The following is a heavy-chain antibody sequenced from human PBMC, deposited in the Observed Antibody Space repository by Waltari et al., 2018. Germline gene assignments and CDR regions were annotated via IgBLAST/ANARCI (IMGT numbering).Heavy chain of an antibody. V-gene: IGHV3-48*03. CDR1: GFTFRNYE. CDR2: ISSGASII. D-gene: IGHD1-26*01. Sequence: EVQLVDSGGGLVQPGWSLRLFCAASGFTFRNYEMNWVRQAPGKGLEWVAYISSGASIIYYADSVKGRFTISRDNAKNSVYLQMSSLRAEDTAIYYCARGEGGANEYWGQGTLVTVSA. J-gene: IGHJ4*02. CDR3: ARGEGGANEY.